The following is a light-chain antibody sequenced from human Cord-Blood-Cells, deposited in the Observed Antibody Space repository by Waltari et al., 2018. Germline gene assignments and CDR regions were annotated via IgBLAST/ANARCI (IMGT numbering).Light chain of an antibody. CDR2: AAS. V-gene: IGKV1-39*01. CDR3: QQSYSTPLT. J-gene: IGKJ4*02. CDR1: QSISSY. Sequence: DIQMTQSPSSLSSSVGDRVTITCRASQSISSYLNWYQQKPGKSPKLLIYAASSLQSGVPSRFSGSGSGTDFTLTISSLPPEDFATYYCQQSYSTPLTFGGGTTVEIK.